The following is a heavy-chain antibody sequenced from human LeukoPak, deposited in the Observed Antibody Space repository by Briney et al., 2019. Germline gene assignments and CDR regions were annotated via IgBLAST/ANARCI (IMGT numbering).Heavy chain of an antibody. J-gene: IGHJ6*02. CDR2: IYTSGST. CDR3: ARDEGYHYYAMDV. V-gene: IGHV4-61*02. CDR1: GGSISSGHNY. Sequence: SQTLSLTCTVSGGSISSGHNYWSWIRQPAGKGLEWIGRIYTSGSTDYNPSLKSRVTISVDASKNQLSLRLSSVTAADTAVYYCARDEGYHYYAMDVWGQGTTVTVSS.